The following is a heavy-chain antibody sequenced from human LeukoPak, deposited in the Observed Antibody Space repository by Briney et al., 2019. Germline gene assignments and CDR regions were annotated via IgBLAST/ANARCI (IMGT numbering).Heavy chain of an antibody. Sequence: PGGSLRLSCAASGFTFDDYGMSWVRQVPGKGLEWVSGINWNGSSTGYADSVKGRFTISRDNAKNSLYLQMDSLRVEDTALYYCARGIRFLEWLSGFDYWGQGTLVTVSS. CDR2: INWNGSST. CDR1: GFTFDDYG. V-gene: IGHV3-20*04. CDR3: ARGIRFLEWLSGFDY. D-gene: IGHD3-3*01. J-gene: IGHJ4*02.